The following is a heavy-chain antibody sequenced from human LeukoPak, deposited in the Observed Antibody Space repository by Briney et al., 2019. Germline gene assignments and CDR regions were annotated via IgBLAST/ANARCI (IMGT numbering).Heavy chain of an antibody. V-gene: IGHV3-9*01. D-gene: IGHD3-22*01. CDR1: GFTFDDYA. CDR2: ISWNSGSI. J-gene: IGHJ4*02. Sequence: GGSLRLSCAASGFTFDDYAMHWVRQAPGKGLEWVSGISWNSGSIGYADSVKGRFTISRDNAKNSLYLQMNSLRAEDTALYYCAKVYDSSGYYASYFDYWGQGTLVTVSS. CDR3: AKVYDSSGYYASYFDY.